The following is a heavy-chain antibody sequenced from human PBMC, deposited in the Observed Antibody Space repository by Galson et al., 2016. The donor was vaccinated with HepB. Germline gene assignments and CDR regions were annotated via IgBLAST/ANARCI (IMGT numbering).Heavy chain of an antibody. V-gene: IGHV3-30*18. Sequence: SLRLSCAASGFVFSTYAMHWVRQAPGKGLEWVAFIPYIEADKDYVDSVKGRFTISRDNSKNTLYLQMNSLRPEETAVYYCAKDLFGSGSFLDYWGQGTLVIVSS. CDR2: IPYIEADK. D-gene: IGHD1-26*01. J-gene: IGHJ4*02. CDR3: AKDLFGSGSFLDY. CDR1: GFVFSTYA.